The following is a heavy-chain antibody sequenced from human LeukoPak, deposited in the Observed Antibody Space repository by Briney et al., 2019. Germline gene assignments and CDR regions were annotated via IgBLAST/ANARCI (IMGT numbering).Heavy chain of an antibody. CDR3: ARQKAEGYYDSSGYYYPKEYYFDY. CDR1: GYSFTSYW. CDR2: IYPGDSDT. J-gene: IGHJ4*02. V-gene: IGHV5-51*01. D-gene: IGHD3-22*01. Sequence: GESLKISCKGSGYSFTSYWIGWVRQMPGKGLEWMGIIYPGDSDTRYSPSFQGQVTISADKSISTAYLQWSSLKASDTAMYYCARQKAEGYYDSSGYYYPKEYYFDYWGRGTLVTVSS.